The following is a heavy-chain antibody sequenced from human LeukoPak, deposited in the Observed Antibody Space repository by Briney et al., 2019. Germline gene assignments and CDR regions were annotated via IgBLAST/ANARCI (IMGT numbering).Heavy chain of an antibody. CDR3: TRHAVENGY. V-gene: IGHV3-73*01. CDR2: IRSKANSYAT. CDR1: GFTFSGSA. J-gene: IGHJ4*02. D-gene: IGHD2-2*01. Sequence: GGSLRLSCAASGFTFSGSAMHWVRQASGKGLEWVGRIRSKANSYATAYAASVKGRFTISRDDSKNTAYLQMNSLKTEDTAVYYCTRHAVENGYWGQGTLVSVSS.